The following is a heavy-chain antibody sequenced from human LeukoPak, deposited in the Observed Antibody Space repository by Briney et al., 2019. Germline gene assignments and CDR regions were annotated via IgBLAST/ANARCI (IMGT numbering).Heavy chain of an antibody. CDR3: ARFNPGAFDI. CDR2: TRNKANSYTT. J-gene: IGHJ3*02. Sequence: GGSLRLSCATSGFTFSDHYMDWVRQAPGKGLEWVGRTRNKANSYTTEYAASVKGRFTISRDDSKNSLYLQMNSLKTEDTAVYYCARFNPGAFDIWGQGTMVTVSS. V-gene: IGHV3-72*01. D-gene: IGHD1-14*01. CDR1: GFTFSDHY.